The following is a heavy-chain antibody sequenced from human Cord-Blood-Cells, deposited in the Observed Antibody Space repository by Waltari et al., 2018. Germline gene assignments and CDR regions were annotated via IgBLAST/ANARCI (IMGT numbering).Heavy chain of an antibody. D-gene: IGHD1-7*01. CDR1: GFTFSSHA. Sequence: EVQLLESGGGLVQPGGTCRLSWAASGFTFSSHAMSWVRQAPGMGLEWVSAISGSGGSTYYADSVNGRFTISRDNSKNTLYLQMNSLRAEDTAVYYCANPINYDWGQGTLVTVSS. V-gene: IGHV3-23*01. CDR3: ANPINYD. CDR2: ISGSGGST. J-gene: IGHJ4*02.